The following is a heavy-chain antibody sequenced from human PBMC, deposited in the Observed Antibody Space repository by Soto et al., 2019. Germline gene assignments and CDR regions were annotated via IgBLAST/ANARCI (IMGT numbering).Heavy chain of an antibody. CDR2: MDPNSGNT. D-gene: IGHD3-10*01. J-gene: IGHJ6*03. V-gene: IGHV1-8*01. Sequence: QVQLVQSGAEVKKPGASVKVSCKASGYTFTSYDINWVRQATGQGLEWLGWMDPNSGNTGYPQKFQDRVTMTSKIYISTAYMELRRLRSEDTGVYYCARGSITMVRGVINNYYYYMDVWGKGTTVTVSS. CDR1: GYTFTSYD. CDR3: ARGSITMVRGVINNYYYYMDV.